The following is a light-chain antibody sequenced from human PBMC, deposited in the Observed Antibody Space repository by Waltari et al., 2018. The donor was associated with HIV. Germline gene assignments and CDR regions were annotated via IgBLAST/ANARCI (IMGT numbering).Light chain of an antibody. CDR3: NSRDTSGNHVI. Sequence: SSELTQDPAVSVALGQTVRITCQGDGLRYPYVSWYQQTPGQAPVLVFYDKTNRPSRIPNRFSGSSSGNTASLTITGAQAEDEAVYYCNSRDTSGNHVIFGGGTKLTVL. V-gene: IGLV3-19*01. CDR1: GLRYPY. J-gene: IGLJ2*01. CDR2: DKT.